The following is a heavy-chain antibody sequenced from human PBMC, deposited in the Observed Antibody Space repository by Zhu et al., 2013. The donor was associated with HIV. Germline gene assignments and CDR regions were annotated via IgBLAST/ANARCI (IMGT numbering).Heavy chain of an antibody. D-gene: IGHD1-1*01. J-gene: IGHJ6*02. CDR3: ARDRLRVNWNDPYYYYYGMDV. V-gene: IGHV1-2*04. CDR1: GYTFTGYY. Sequence: QVQLVQSGAEVKKPGASVKVSCKASGYTFTGYYMHWVRQAPGQGLEWMGWINPNSGGTNYAQKFQGWVTMTRDTSISTAYMELSRLRSDDTAVYYCARDRLRVNWNDPYYYYYGMDVWGQGTTVTVSS. CDR2: INPNSGGT.